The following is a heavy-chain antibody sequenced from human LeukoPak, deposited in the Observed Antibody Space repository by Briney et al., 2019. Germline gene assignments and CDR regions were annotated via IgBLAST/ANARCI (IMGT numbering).Heavy chain of an antibody. Sequence: GGSLRLSCAASGFTFDDYAMHWVRQAPGKGLEWVSGISWNSGSIGYADSVKGRFTISRDNAKNSLYLQMNSLRAEDTALYYCAKDMQYQRPSDYYGMDVWGQGTTVTASS. D-gene: IGHD2-2*01. V-gene: IGHV3-9*01. J-gene: IGHJ6*02. CDR2: ISWNSGSI. CDR1: GFTFDDYA. CDR3: AKDMQYQRPSDYYGMDV.